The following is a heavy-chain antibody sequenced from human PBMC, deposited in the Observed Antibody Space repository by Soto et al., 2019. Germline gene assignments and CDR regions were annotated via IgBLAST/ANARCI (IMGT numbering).Heavy chain of an antibody. V-gene: IGHV4-34*01. CDR1: GVSFSGYY. Sequence: PSETLSLTCAVYGVSFSGYYWSWIRQPPGKGLEWIGEINHSGSTNYNPSLKSRVTISVDTSKNQFSLKLSSVTAADTAVYYCARGTEIYDYIWGSYRSNWFDPWGQGTLVTVSS. CDR3: ARGTEIYDYIWGSYRSNWFDP. D-gene: IGHD3-16*02. CDR2: INHSGST. J-gene: IGHJ5*02.